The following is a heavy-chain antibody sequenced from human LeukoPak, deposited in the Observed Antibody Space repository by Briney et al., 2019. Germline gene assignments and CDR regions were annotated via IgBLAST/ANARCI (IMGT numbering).Heavy chain of an antibody. CDR2: ISGSAYST. CDR1: GFTFSSYA. Sequence: GGSLRLSCAASGFTFSSYAMSWVRQAPGKGLEWVSAISGSAYSTYYADSVKGRFTISRDNSKDTLYLQMNGLRAEDTAVYFCAKQSAGSAAWYSLHYDFWGQGTLVTVSS. D-gene: IGHD6-13*01. V-gene: IGHV3-23*01. J-gene: IGHJ4*02. CDR3: AKQSAGSAAWYSLHYDF.